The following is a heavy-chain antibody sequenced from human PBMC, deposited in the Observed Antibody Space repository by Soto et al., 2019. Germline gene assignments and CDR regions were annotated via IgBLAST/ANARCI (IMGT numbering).Heavy chain of an antibody. CDR2: IHAGNGDT. CDR1: GYTFSSYA. D-gene: IGHD2-15*01. Sequence: ASVKVSCKASGYTFSSYAVQWVRQAPGQSLEWMGWIHAGNGDTNYSQKFQGRVTMTEDTSTDTAYMGLSSLRSEDTAVYYCATGYCSGGSCYSFAFDIWGQGTMVTVSS. J-gene: IGHJ3*02. V-gene: IGHV1-3*01. CDR3: ATGYCSGGSCYSFAFDI.